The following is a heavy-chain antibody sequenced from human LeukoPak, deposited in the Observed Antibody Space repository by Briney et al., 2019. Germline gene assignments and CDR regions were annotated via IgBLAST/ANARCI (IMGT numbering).Heavy chain of an antibody. D-gene: IGHD3-3*01. Sequence: ASVKVSCKVSGYTLTELSMHWVRQAPGKGLEWMGGFDPEDGETIYAQKFQGRVTMTEDTSTDTAYMELSSLRSEDTAVYYCATRYDFWSGYNLYYFYYWGQGTLVTVSS. J-gene: IGHJ4*02. V-gene: IGHV1-24*01. CDR3: ATRYDFWSGYNLYYFYY. CDR1: GYTLTELS. CDR2: FDPEDGET.